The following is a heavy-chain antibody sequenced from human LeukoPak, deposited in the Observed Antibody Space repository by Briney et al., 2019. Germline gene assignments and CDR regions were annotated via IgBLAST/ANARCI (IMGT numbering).Heavy chain of an antibody. CDR3: ARGHHFLEWLAPFEY. CDR2: IYPGDSDT. Sequence: GESLQISCKGSGYSFTGYWIGWVRQMPGKGLEWMGIIYPGDSDTRYSPSFQGQVTISADKSISTAYLQWSSLKASDTAMYYCARGHHFLEWLAPFEYWGQGTLVTVSS. D-gene: IGHD3-3*01. CDR1: GYSFTGYW. V-gene: IGHV5-51*01. J-gene: IGHJ4*02.